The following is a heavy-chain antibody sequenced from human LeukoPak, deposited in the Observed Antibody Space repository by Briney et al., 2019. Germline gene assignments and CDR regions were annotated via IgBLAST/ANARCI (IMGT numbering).Heavy chain of an antibody. CDR2: IRYDGSNK. V-gene: IGHV3-30*02. J-gene: IGHJ4*02. D-gene: IGHD1-26*01. Sequence: GGSLRLSCTVSGFTFSSYGMHWVRQAPGKGLEWVAFIRYDGSNKYYADSVKGRFTISRDNSKNTLYLQMNSLRAEDTAVYYCAKGVGATPDYFDYWGQGTLVTVSS. CDR1: GFTFSSYG. CDR3: AKGVGATPDYFDY.